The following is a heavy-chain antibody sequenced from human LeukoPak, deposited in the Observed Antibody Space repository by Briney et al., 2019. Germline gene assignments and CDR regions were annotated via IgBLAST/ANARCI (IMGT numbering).Heavy chain of an antibody. J-gene: IGHJ4*02. V-gene: IGHV3-21*01. CDR1: GFTFYSYA. CDR2: ISSSSSYI. CDR3: AREDGDYESY. D-gene: IGHD4-17*01. Sequence: GGSLRLSCAASGFTFYSYAMSWVRQAPGKGLEWVSSISSSSSYIYYADSVKGRFTISRDNAKNSLYLQMNSLRAEDTAVYYCAREDGDYESYWGQGTLVTVSS.